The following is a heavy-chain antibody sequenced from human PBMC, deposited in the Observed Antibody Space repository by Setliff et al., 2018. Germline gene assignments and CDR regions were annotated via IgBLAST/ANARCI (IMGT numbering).Heavy chain of an antibody. CDR2: INAGNGNT. CDR1: GYTFNSYA. CDR3: ASAAPADAFGI. D-gene: IGHD2-2*01. V-gene: IGHV1-3*01. Sequence: ASVKVSCKASGYTFNSYAMHWVRQAPGQGLEWMGWINAGNGNTKYSQKFQDRVTITRDTSATTAYMELSSLRSEDTAVYFCASAAPADAFGIWGLGTLVTVSS. J-gene: IGHJ3*02.